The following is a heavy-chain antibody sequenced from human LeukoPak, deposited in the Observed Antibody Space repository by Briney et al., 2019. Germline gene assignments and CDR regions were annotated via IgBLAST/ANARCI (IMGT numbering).Heavy chain of an antibody. CDR2: INPSGGST. D-gene: IGHD3-22*01. V-gene: IGHV1-46*01. CDR3: ARALPMYYYDSSGYYLGPFDY. J-gene: IGHJ4*02. Sequence: ASGKVSCKASGYTYTSYYMHWVRQAAGQGLEWMGIINPSGGSTSYAQKFQGRVTMTRDTSTSTVYMELSSLRSEDTAVYYCARALPMYYYDSSGYYLGPFDYWGQGTLVTVSS. CDR1: GYTYTSYY.